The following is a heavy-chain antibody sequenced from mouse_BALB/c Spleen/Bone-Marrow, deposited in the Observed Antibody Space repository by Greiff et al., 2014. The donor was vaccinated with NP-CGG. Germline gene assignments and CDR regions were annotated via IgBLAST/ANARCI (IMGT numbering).Heavy chain of an antibody. CDR1: GYTFTSYV. D-gene: IGHD1-1*01. J-gene: IGHJ4*01. CDR2: INPYNDGT. V-gene: IGHV1-14*01. CDR3: ARGITTVVPYAMDY. Sequence: EVKLQESGPELVKPGASVKMSCKASGYTFTSYVMHWVKQKPGQGLEWIGYINPYNDGTKYNEKFKGKATLTSDKSSSTAYMELSSLTSEDSAVYYCARGITTVVPYAMDYWGRGTSVTVSS.